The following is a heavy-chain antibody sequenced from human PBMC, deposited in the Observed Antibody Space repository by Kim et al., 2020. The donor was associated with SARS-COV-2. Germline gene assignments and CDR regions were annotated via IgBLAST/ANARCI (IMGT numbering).Heavy chain of an antibody. Sequence: SQTLSLTCAISGDSVSSNSAAWNWIRQSPSRGLEWLGRTYYRSKWYNDYAVSVKSRITINPDTSKNQFSLQLNSVTPEDTAVYYCARVRHSSSRTTASLYYYGMDVWGQGTTVTVSS. V-gene: IGHV6-1*01. J-gene: IGHJ6*02. CDR2: TYYRSKWYN. D-gene: IGHD6-13*01. CDR1: GDSVSSNSAA. CDR3: ARVRHSSSRTTASLYYYGMDV.